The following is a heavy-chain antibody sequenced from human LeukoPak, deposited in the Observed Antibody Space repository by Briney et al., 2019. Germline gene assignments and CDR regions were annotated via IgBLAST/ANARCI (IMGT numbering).Heavy chain of an antibody. CDR1: GFTFDDYA. V-gene: IGHV3-9*01. CDR2: ISWNSGSI. Sequence: GGSLRLSCAASGFTFDDYAMHWVRHAPGKGLEWVSGISWNSGSIGYADSVKGRFTISRDNAKNSLYLQMNSLRAEDTALYYCAKDAGGSGSYYSAFDIWGQGTMVTVSS. J-gene: IGHJ3*02. D-gene: IGHD3-10*01. CDR3: AKDAGGSGSYYSAFDI.